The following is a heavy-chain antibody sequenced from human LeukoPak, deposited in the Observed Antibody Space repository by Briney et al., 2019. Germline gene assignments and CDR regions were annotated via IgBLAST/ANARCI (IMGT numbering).Heavy chain of an antibody. CDR2: INAGNGYT. Sequence: GASVKVSCKASGYTFTSYTMHWVRQAPGQRLEWMGWINAGNGYTKYSQKFQGRVTITRDTSASTAYMELSSLRSEDTAVYYCVRAYFAPEFRLYFDCWGQGTLVTVSS. J-gene: IGHJ4*02. D-gene: IGHD3-9*01. CDR3: VRAYFAPEFRLYFDC. V-gene: IGHV1-3*01. CDR1: GYTFTSYT.